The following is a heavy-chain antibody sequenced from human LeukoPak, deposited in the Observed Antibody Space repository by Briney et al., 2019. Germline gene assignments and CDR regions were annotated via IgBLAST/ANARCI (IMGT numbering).Heavy chain of an antibody. CDR2: IYYGGGT. CDR1: GGSISSYY. J-gene: IGHJ4*02. CDR3: ARESFEEPGTMDH. Sequence: SETLSLTCTVSGGSISSYYWSWIRQPPGKGLEWIGSIYYGGGTHYNPSLKSRATIFLDTSMNQFSLRLTSVTAADTALYFCARESFEEPGTMDHWGQGTLVSVSS. V-gene: IGHV4-59*08. D-gene: IGHD4/OR15-4a*01.